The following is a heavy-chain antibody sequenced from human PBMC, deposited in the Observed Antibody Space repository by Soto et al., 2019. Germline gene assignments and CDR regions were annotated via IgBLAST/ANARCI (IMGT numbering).Heavy chain of an antibody. CDR3: TRVKAYNSNYRSSYYFDY. V-gene: IGHV3-49*03. J-gene: IGHJ4*02. Sequence: GGSLRLSCTASGFTFGDYAMSWFRQAPGKGLEWVGFIRSKAYGGTTEYAASVKGRFTISRDDSKSIAYLQMNSLKTEDTAVYYCTRVKAYNSNYRSSYYFDYWGQGTLVTVSS. CDR2: IRSKAYGGTT. CDR1: GFTFGDYA. D-gene: IGHD1-7*01.